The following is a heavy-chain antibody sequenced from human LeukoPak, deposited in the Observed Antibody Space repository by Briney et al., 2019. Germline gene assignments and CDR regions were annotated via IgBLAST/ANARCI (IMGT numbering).Heavy chain of an antibody. Sequence: KSSETLSLTCAVSGGSFSSYYWSWIRQPPGKGLEWIGQIDHSGSTNFNPSLKSRVTMSVDTTKKRVSLRLNSVTAADTAVYYCARVLLVTPVAAFDIWGQVTMVTVSS. J-gene: IGHJ3*02. CDR1: GGSFSSYY. V-gene: IGHV4-34*01. D-gene: IGHD4-23*01. CDR2: IDHSGST. CDR3: ARVLLVTPVAAFDI.